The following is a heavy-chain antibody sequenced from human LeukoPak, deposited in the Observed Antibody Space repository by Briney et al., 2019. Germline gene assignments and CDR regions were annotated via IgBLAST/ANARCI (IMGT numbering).Heavy chain of an antibody. V-gene: IGHV3-33*01. CDR1: GFTFSSYG. Sequence: GGSLRLSCAASGFTFSSYGMHRVRQAPGKRLEWVAVIWYDGSNKYYPDSVQGRFTISRDNSRNTLYLQVNSLRAEDTAVYYCARDRSMSGWYIDLWGRGTLVTVSS. CDR3: ARDRSMSGWYIDL. J-gene: IGHJ2*01. CDR2: IWYDGSNK. D-gene: IGHD2/OR15-2a*01.